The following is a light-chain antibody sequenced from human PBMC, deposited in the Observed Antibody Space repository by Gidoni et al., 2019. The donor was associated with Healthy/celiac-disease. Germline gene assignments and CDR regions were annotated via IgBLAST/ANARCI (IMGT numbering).Light chain of an antibody. V-gene: IGLV3-9*01. CDR3: QVWDSSTYVV. CDR2: RDS. Sequence: SYELTQPLSVSVALGQTARITCGGNNIGSKSVHWYQQKPGQAPVLVIYRDSNRPSGIPERFSGSNSGNTATLTISRAKAGDEADYYCQVWDSSTYVVFGGGTKLTVL. CDR1: NIGSKS. J-gene: IGLJ2*01.